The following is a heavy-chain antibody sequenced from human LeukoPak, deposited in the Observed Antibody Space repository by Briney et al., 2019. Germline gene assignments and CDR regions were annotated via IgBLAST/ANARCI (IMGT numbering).Heavy chain of an antibody. D-gene: IGHD5-24*01. CDR1: GGTFSSYA. J-gene: IGHJ4*02. CDR3: ARGPEMATAFDY. Sequence: ASVKVSCTASGGTFSSYAISWVRQAPGQGLEWMGGIIPIFGTANYAQKFQGRVTITADESTSTAYMELSSLRSEDTAVYYCARGPEMATAFDYWGQGTLVTVSS. CDR2: IIPIFGTA. V-gene: IGHV1-69*13.